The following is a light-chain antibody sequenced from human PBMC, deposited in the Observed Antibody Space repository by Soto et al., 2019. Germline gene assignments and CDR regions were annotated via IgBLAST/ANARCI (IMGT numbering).Light chain of an antibody. V-gene: IGKV1-5*03. J-gene: IGKJ1*01. CDR1: QSISSW. CDR2: KAS. CDR3: QQYNSYSGM. Sequence: DIQITQSPSILSASVGVRVSIPCRASQSISSWLAWYQQKPGKAPNLLIHKASHLESGVPSRFSGNGSGTEFTLTISGLQPDDFASYYCQQYNSYSGMFGQGTKVDIK.